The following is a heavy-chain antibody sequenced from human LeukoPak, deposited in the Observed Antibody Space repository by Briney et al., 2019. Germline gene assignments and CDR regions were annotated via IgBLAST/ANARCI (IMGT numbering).Heavy chain of an antibody. Sequence: ASVKVSCKASGYTFTGYYMHWVRQAPGQGLEWMGWINPNSGGTNYAQKFQGRVTMTRDTSISTAYMELSRLRSDDTAVYYCARDLTVPRFGELYVGYWGQGTLVTVSS. D-gene: IGHD3-10*01. J-gene: IGHJ4*02. V-gene: IGHV1-2*02. CDR1: GYTFTGYY. CDR2: INPNSGGT. CDR3: ARDLTVPRFGELYVGY.